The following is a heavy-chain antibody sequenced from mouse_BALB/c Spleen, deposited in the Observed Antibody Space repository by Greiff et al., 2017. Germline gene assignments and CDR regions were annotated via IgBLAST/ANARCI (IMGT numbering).Heavy chain of an antibody. CDR1: GFTFSSFG. J-gene: IGHJ1*01. CDR3: ARSEGYWYFDV. Sequence: EVMLVESGGGLVQPGGSRKLSCAASGFTFSSFGMHWVRQAPEKGLEWVAYISSGSSTIYYADTVKGRFTISRDNPKNTLFLQMTSLRSEDTAMYYCARSEGYWYFDVWGAGTTVTVSS. CDR2: ISSGSSTI. V-gene: IGHV5-17*02.